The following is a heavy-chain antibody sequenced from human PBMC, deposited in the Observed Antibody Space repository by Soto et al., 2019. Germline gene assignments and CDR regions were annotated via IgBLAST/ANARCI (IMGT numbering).Heavy chain of an antibody. CDR3: ARDPGIPGRYWYFDL. J-gene: IGHJ2*01. CDR2: VNPKRGDA. Sequence: QLLLGQSGAEVKKPGASVKVSGKASGYKFTDYYIHWGRQPPGQGPEWMGWVNPKRGDAVYAQKFQGWVTMTRDTATTTAYLEVNSLKSDDTAIYYCARDPGIPGRYWYFDLWGRGTLVTVSS. V-gene: IGHV1-2*04. CDR1: GYKFTDYY. D-gene: IGHD1-20*01.